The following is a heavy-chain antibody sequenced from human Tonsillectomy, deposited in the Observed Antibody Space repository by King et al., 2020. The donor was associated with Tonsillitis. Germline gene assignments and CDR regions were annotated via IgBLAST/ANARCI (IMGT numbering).Heavy chain of an antibody. Sequence: VQLVEYGGGLVKPGGSLRLSCAASGFPFSDYYMSWIRPAPGKGLEWFSYISSSGSTIYYADSVKGRFTISRDNAKNSLYLQMNSLSAEDTAVYYCATDVDLLQTSEYYGMDVCGQGTTVTVSS. V-gene: IGHV3-11*01. CDR3: ATDVDLLQTSEYYGMDV. D-gene: IGHD3-10*01. CDR2: ISSSGSTI. CDR1: GFPFSDYY. J-gene: IGHJ6*02.